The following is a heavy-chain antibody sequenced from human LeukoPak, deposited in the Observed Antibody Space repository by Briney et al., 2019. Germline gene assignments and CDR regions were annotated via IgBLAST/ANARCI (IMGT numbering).Heavy chain of an antibody. J-gene: IGHJ6*04. CDR3: AELGITMIGGV. Sequence: GGSLRLSCAASGFTFSSYAMNWVRQAPGKGLEWVSAINGGGGSTYSADSVKGRFTISRDNAKNSLYLQMNSLRAEDTAVYYCAELGITMIGGVWGKGTTVTISS. CDR1: GFTFSSYA. D-gene: IGHD3-10*02. V-gene: IGHV3-23*01. CDR2: INGGGGST.